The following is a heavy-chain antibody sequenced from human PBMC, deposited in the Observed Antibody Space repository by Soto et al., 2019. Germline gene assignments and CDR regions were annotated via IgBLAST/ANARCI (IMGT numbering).Heavy chain of an antibody. V-gene: IGHV3-30-3*01. CDR2: ISYDGSNK. D-gene: IGHD3-10*01. CDR1: GFTFSSYA. CDR3: ARDRSSREVRDYYYYGMDV. J-gene: IGHJ6*02. Sequence: QVQLVESGGGVVQPGRSLRLSCAASGFTFSSYAMHWVRQAPGKGLEWVAVISYDGSNKYYADSVKGRFTISRDNSKNTLYLQMNSLRAEDTAVYYCARDRSSREVRDYYYYGMDVWGQGTTVTVSS.